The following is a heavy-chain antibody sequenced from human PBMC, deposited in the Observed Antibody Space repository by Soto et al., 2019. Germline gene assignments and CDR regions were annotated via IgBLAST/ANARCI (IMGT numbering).Heavy chain of an antibody. J-gene: IGHJ5*02. D-gene: IGHD3-3*01. Sequence: QVQLQESGPGLVKPSETLSLTCTVSGGDISTYYWTWIRQPAGKGLEWTGRIYSSGSTKYNPSLKSRVTMSLDTSKNQFSLRLSSVTAADTAVYYCARGPRFSYWFDPWGQGTLVTVSS. CDR2: IYSSGST. CDR3: ARGPRFSYWFDP. CDR1: GGDISTYY. V-gene: IGHV4-4*07.